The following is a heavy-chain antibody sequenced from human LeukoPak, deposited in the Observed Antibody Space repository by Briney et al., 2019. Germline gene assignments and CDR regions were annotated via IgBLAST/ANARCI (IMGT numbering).Heavy chain of an antibody. V-gene: IGHV1-69*13. J-gene: IGHJ4*02. CDR3: ARLPASWEAIDY. D-gene: IGHD1-26*01. CDR1: GGTFSSYA. Sequence: AASVKVSCKASGGTFSSYAISWVRQAPGQGLEWMGGIIPIFGTANYAQKFQGRVTITADESTSTAYMELSSLRSEDTAVYYCARLPASWEAIDYWGQGTLVTVFS. CDR2: IIPIFGTA.